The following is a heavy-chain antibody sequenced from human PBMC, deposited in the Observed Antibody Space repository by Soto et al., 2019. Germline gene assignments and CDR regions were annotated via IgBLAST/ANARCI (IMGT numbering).Heavy chain of an antibody. CDR1: VGSFSGYH. Sequence: QEQLQQWGAGLLKPSETLSLTCAVYVGSFSGYHWSWIRQSPGKGLEWIGEANQSGSTNYNPSLKSRVTISVDASKNQFDLKMNSVPAADTALYYCARARVEVTTGARYGMDVWGKGTTVTVSS. D-gene: IGHD3-3*01. V-gene: IGHV4-34*01. CDR3: ARARVEVTTGARYGMDV. J-gene: IGHJ6*04. CDR2: ANQSGST.